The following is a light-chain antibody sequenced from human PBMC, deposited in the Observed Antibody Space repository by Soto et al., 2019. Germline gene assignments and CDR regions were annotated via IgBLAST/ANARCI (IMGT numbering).Light chain of an antibody. J-gene: IGKJ1*01. V-gene: IGKV1-5*03. Sequence: DIQMTQSPSTLSGSVGDRVTITCRASQTISSWLAWYQQKPGKAPKLLIYKATNLQSGVPSRFSGGGSGTESSLTISSLQPDDFATYYCQQYNSYWTFGQGTKVDIK. CDR2: KAT. CDR3: QQYNSYWT. CDR1: QTISSW.